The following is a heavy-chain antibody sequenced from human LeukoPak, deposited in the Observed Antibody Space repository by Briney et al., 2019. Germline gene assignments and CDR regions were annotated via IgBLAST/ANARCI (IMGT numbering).Heavy chain of an antibody. CDR2: IGTAGDT. V-gene: IGHV3-13*01. D-gene: IGHD2-21*01. CDR3: ARSLCAFDAFDI. J-gene: IGHJ3*02. CDR1: GFTFSSYD. Sequence: PGGSLRLSCAASGFTFSSYDMHWVRQATGKGLEWVSAIGTAGDTYYPGSVKGRFTISRENAKNSLYLQMNSLRAGDTAVYYCARSLCAFDAFDIWGQGTMVTVSS.